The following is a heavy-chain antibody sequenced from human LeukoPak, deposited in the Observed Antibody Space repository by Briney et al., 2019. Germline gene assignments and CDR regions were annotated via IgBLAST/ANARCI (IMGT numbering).Heavy chain of an antibody. D-gene: IGHD6-13*01. CDR3: AKDIGRWYSSSWSHAGGFDY. V-gene: IGHV3-43D*03. J-gene: IGHJ4*02. CDR2: ISWDGGST. Sequence: GGSLRLSCAASGFTFDDYAMHWVRQAPGKGLEWVSLISWDGGSTYYADSVKGRFTISRDNSKNSLYLQMNSLRAEDTALYYCAKDIGRWYSSSWSHAGGFDYWGQGTLVTVSS. CDR1: GFTFDDYA.